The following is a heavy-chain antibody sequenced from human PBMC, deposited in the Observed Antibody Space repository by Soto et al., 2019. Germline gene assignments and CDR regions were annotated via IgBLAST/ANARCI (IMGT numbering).Heavy chain of an antibody. Sequence: SGPTLLNPTQTLTLTCTFSGFTFSTSGMCVSWIRQPPGKALEWLALIDWDDDKFYVTSLKTRLTISRDTSKNQVVLTMTNMDPLDTATYYCARNFYDTGNHYARIDYWGPGTLVTVSS. CDR1: GFTFSTSGMC. CDR2: IDWDDDK. D-gene: IGHD3-22*01. J-gene: IGHJ4*02. CDR3: ARNFYDTGNHYARIDY. V-gene: IGHV2-70*01.